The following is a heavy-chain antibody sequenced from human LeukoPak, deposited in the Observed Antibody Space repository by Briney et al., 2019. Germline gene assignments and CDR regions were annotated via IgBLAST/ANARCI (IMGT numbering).Heavy chain of an antibody. Sequence: PSETLSLTCTVSGGSISNSYWNWIRQPPGKGPEWIGYISYSGTTNYNPSLKSRVTISVDTSKNQFSLKLSSVTAADTAVYYCARPPRGGYSGYYYMDVWGKGTTVTVSS. CDR2: ISYSGTT. J-gene: IGHJ6*03. V-gene: IGHV4-59*12. CDR1: GGSISNSY. D-gene: IGHD1-26*01. CDR3: ARPPRGGYSGYYYMDV.